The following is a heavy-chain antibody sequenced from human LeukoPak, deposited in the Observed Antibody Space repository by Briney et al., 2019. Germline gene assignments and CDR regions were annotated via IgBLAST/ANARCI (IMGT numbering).Heavy chain of an antibody. Sequence: GSLRLSCAASGFTFSSYSMNWVRQAPGKGLEWVSSISSSSSYIYYADSVKGRFTISRDNAKNSLYLQMNSLRAEDTAVYYCARDSRYCSSTSCYPDYWGQGTLVTVSS. J-gene: IGHJ4*02. CDR2: ISSSSSYI. CDR3: ARDSRYCSSTSCYPDY. D-gene: IGHD2-2*01. V-gene: IGHV3-21*01. CDR1: GFTFSSYS.